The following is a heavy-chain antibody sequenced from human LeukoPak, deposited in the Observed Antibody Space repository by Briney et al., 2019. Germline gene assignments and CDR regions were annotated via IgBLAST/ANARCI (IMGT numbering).Heavy chain of an antibody. V-gene: IGHV3-33*01. CDR1: GFTFSSYG. Sequence: GRSLRLSCAASGFTFSSYGMHWVRQAPGKGLEWVAVIWYDGSNKYYADSVKGRFTISRDNSKNTLYLQMNSLRAEDTAVYYCARPREAYDSSGGDAFDIWGQGTMVTVSS. J-gene: IGHJ3*02. D-gene: IGHD3-22*01. CDR2: IWYDGSNK. CDR3: ARPREAYDSSGGDAFDI.